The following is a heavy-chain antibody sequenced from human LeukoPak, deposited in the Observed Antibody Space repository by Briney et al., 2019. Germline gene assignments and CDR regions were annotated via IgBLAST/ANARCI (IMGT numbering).Heavy chain of an antibody. CDR3: ARGRYSSSWKRFVDY. J-gene: IGHJ4*02. V-gene: IGHV4-34*01. D-gene: IGHD6-13*01. CDR2: INHSGST. Sequence: SETLSLTCAVYGGSFSGYYWSWIRQPPGKGLEWIGEINHSGSTNYNPSLKSRVTISVDTSKNQFSLKLSSVTAADTAVYYCARGRYSSSWKRFVDYWGQGTLVTVSS. CDR1: GGSFSGYY.